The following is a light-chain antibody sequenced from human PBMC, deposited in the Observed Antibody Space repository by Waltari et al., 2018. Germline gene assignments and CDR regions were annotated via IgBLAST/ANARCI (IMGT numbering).Light chain of an antibody. J-gene: IGKJ1*01. V-gene: IGKV3-20*01. CDR1: QSVRNNY. CDR3: QQYGASPET. CDR2: HTS. Sequence: DIVLTQSPGTLSLSPGERATLSCRASQSVRNNYIAWYQQKPGQPPRLLIYHTSSGATGVPDRFSGSGSGTDFTLTIIKLEPEDSAVYYCQQYGASPETFGQGTKVEIK.